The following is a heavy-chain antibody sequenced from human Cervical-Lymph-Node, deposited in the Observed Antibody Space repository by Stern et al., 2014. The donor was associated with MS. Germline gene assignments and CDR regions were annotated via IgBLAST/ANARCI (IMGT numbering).Heavy chain of an antibody. CDR2: IRSKAYGETT. J-gene: IGHJ5*02. CDR3: TTSIFGVVALGWFDP. CDR1: GFTFGDYA. D-gene: IGHD3-3*01. V-gene: IGHV3-49*05. Sequence: EVQLVQSGGGLVKPGRSLRLSCTASGFTFGDYAMSWFRQAPGKGLEWVGFIRSKAYGETTEYAASVTGRFTISRDDSKSIAYLQMNSLKTEDTAVYYCTTSIFGVVALGWFDPWGQGTLVTVSS.